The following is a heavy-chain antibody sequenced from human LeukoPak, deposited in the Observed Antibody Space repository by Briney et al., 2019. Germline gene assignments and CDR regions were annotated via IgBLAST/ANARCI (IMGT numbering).Heavy chain of an antibody. CDR3: ARGPGYSYGYLDS. CDR1: GDSVSSRFYY. J-gene: IGHJ4*02. CDR2: IDYNGST. Sequence: SETLSLTCTVSGDSVSSRFYYWTWIRQPPGKGLEWIGYIDYNGSTNYNPSLKSRVTISVDTSKDHFSLRLTSVTAADTAVYYCARGPGYSYGYLDSWGQGTLVTVSS. V-gene: IGHV4-61*03. D-gene: IGHD5-18*01.